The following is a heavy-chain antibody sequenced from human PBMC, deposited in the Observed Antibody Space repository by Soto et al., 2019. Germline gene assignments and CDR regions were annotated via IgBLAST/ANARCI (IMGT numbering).Heavy chain of an antibody. V-gene: IGHV3-7*01. Sequence: GGSLRLSCAASGFTFSSYWMSWVRQAPGKGLEWVANIKQDGSEKYYVDSVKGRFTISRDNAKNSLYLQMNSLRAEDTAVYYCARVPADYYGSGSYLFDYWGQGTLVTVSS. CDR3: ARVPADYYGSGSYLFDY. D-gene: IGHD3-10*01. CDR1: GFTFSSYW. CDR2: IKQDGSEK. J-gene: IGHJ4*02.